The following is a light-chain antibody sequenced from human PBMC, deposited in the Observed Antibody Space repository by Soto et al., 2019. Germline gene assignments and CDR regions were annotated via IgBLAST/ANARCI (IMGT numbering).Light chain of an antibody. V-gene: IGKV1-5*01. Sequence: DIQMTQSPSTLSASVGDRVTITCRASQSISSWLAWYQQKPGKAPKLLIYDASSLESGVPSRFSDSGSGTEFTLTISSLQPDDFATYYCQHPYTFGQGTKLEIK. CDR3: QHPYT. CDR2: DAS. CDR1: QSISSW. J-gene: IGKJ2*01.